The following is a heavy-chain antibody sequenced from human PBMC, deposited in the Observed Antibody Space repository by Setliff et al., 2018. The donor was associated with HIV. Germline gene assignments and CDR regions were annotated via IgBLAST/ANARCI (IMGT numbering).Heavy chain of an antibody. CDR3: ARVPVAGAIWFDP. V-gene: IGHV4-39*01. D-gene: IGHD2-21*01. CDR1: GVSINRTDHY. CDR2: VSQSGST. Sequence: SETLSLTCSVSGVSINRTDHYWGWIRQSPGKRLEWIGSVSQSGSTYYNPSLKSRITISVDRSKNLFSLKLISVTAADQGVYYCARVPVAGAIWFDPWGLGTLVTVSS. J-gene: IGHJ5*02.